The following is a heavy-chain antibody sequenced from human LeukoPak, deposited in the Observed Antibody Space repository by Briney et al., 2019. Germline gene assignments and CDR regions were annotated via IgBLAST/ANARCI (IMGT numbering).Heavy chain of an antibody. CDR2: INTNTGNP. CDR1: GYTFTSYA. V-gene: IGHV7-4-1*02. Sequence: ASVKVSCKTSGYTFTSYAISWVRQAPGQGLEWMGWINTNTGNPTYAQGFTGQYVFSLDTSVSTAYLQISGLKADDTAVYYCGRDPKLGIRGYTYGYIDYWGQGTLVTVSS. J-gene: IGHJ4*02. CDR3: GRDPKLGIRGYTYGYIDY. D-gene: IGHD5-18*01.